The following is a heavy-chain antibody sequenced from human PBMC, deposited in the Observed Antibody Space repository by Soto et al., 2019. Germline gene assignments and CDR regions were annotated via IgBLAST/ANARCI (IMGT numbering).Heavy chain of an antibody. J-gene: IGHJ5*02. Sequence: EEQLVESGGGLVQPGRSLRLSCAAFGFTFEDYAMHWIRQAPGKGLEWVSGINWNSGSTGYADSVKGRFTISRDNANNPLHLEMISLKTEDTALYYCAKGRGALSVVSNWFDPWGQGTLVTVSS. V-gene: IGHV3-9*01. CDR2: INWNSGST. D-gene: IGHD2-2*01. CDR3: AKGRGALSVVSNWFDP. CDR1: GFTFEDYA.